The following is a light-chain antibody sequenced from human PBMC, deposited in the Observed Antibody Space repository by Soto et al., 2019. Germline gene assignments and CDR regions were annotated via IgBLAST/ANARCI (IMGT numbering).Light chain of an antibody. CDR1: DSDVGGFNY. J-gene: IGLJ1*01. Sequence: QSLRTQPACVSVAPGQSITISCTGTDSDVGGFNYVSWYQQYPGKAPKLMIYDVSDRPSGVSNRFSGSKSGNTASLTISGLQAEDEADYYCSSYTAYTTYVFGTGTKVTVL. CDR3: SSYTAYTTYV. CDR2: DVS. V-gene: IGLV2-14*03.